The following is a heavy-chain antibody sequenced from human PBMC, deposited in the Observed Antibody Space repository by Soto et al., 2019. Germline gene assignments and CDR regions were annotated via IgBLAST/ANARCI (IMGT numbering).Heavy chain of an antibody. Sequence: GGFLRLSCSASGFTFSSYAMHWVRQAPGKGLEYVSAISSNGGSTYYADSVKGRFTISRDNSKNTLYLQMSSLRAEDTAVYYCVKAPQIAVAGTGWYFDYWGQGTLVTVSS. J-gene: IGHJ4*02. D-gene: IGHD6-19*01. CDR1: GFTFSSYA. CDR3: VKAPQIAVAGTGWYFDY. CDR2: ISSNGGST. V-gene: IGHV3-64D*08.